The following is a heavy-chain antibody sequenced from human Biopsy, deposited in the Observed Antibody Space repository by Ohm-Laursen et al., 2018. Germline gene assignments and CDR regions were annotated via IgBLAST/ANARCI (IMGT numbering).Heavy chain of an antibody. CDR2: VHYSGAT. CDR1: GESFNGYY. J-gene: IGHJ3*01. D-gene: IGHD4-17*01. V-gene: IGHV4-39*01. CDR3: ARPLRGGEYEGFDL. Sequence: TLSLTCAVYGESFNGYYWGWIRQAPGKGLEWLGSVHYSGATYYNPPLTRRATISVDTAKNQFFPKLRSGTAADTAVYYCARPLRGGEYEGFDLWGPGTMVSVS.